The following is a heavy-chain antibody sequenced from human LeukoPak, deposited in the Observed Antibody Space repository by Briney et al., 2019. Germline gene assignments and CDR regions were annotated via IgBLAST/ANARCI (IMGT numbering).Heavy chain of an antibody. Sequence: SETLSLTCTVSGYSIANNFFWAWIRQPPGKGLEWLGSKHHIGYTYHSPSLKSRVTLSVDMSTNQFSLELTSVTAADTAVYYCARGHDYNDFDDGFDIWGQGKMVTVSS. CDR1: GYSIANNFF. J-gene: IGHJ3*02. V-gene: IGHV4-38-2*02. D-gene: IGHD4-17*01. CDR2: KHHIGYT. CDR3: ARGHDYNDFDDGFDI.